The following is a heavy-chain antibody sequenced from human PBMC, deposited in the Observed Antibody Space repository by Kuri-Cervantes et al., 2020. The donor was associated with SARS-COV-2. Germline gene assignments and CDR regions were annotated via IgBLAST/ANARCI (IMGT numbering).Heavy chain of an antibody. CDR2: ISNSGTT. J-gene: IGHJ4*02. CDR1: GGSISGGDDY. V-gene: IGHV4-30-4*08. D-gene: IGHD6-13*01. Sequence: SCTVSGGSISGGDDYWNWIRQPPGKGLEWIGYISNSGTTYYNSSLRGRVTISVDTSKSQFSLNLTSVTAADTAVYYCVRPRYSSSWYTDYWGQGTLVTVSS. CDR3: VRPRYSSSWYTDY.